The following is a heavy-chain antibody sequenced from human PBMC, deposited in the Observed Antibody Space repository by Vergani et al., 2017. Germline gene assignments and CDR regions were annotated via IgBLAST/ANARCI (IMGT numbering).Heavy chain of an antibody. Sequence: QVQLVQSGAEVKKPGASVKVSCKASGYTFTSYGISWVRRAPGQGLEWMGWISAYNGNTNYAQKLQGRVTMTTDTSTSTAYMELRSLRSDDTAVYYCAREQILPSQGWELADTRYYFDYWGQGTLVTVSS. CDR3: AREQILPSQGWELADTRYYFDY. D-gene: IGHD1-26*01. CDR2: ISAYNGNT. V-gene: IGHV1-18*01. CDR1: GYTFTSYG. J-gene: IGHJ4*02.